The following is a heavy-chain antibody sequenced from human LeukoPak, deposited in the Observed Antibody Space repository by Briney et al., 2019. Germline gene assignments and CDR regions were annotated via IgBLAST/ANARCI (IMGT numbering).Heavy chain of an antibody. J-gene: IGHJ4*02. CDR1: GFTFTNYA. Sequence: GGSLRLSCAASGFTFTNYAMNWVRQAPGKGLEWVSFINAGGGGTDYADSVKGRFTISRDNSKMYLQMDNLRAEDTAVCYCAKVGFGGQTNNWGQGTLVTVSS. CDR2: INAGGGGT. V-gene: IGHV3-23*01. D-gene: IGHD4-23*01. CDR3: AKVGFGGQTNN.